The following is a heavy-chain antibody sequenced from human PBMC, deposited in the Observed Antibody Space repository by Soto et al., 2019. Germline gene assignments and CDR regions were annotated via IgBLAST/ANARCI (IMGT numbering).Heavy chain of an antibody. V-gene: IGHV3-53*01. CDR2: IYTGGNT. D-gene: IGHD3-10*01. Sequence: PGGSLRLSCAASGLTVTSYYMSWVRQAPGKGLEWVSLIYTGGNTNYADSVKGRFTISRDNSKNTLYLHMNSLRAEDTAVYYCARDYYYGSGNYYRADYYHYGMDVWGQGTTVTVSS. CDR3: ARDYYYGSGNYYRADYYHYGMDV. CDR1: GLTVTSYY. J-gene: IGHJ6*02.